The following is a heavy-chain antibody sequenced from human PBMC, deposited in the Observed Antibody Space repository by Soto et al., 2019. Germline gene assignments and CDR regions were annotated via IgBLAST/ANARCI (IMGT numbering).Heavy chain of an antibody. V-gene: IGHV4-31*03. Sequence: QVPLQESGPGLVNPSQTLSLTCTVSGGSVISGGYYWTWIPQQPGKGLEWIGYIHYSGNTYYNPSLQSRVAISLDTSKNQFSLKLSSVTAADTAVYYCARDRYSYGFVDYWGQGTLVTVSS. D-gene: IGHD5-18*01. CDR2: IHYSGNT. J-gene: IGHJ4*02. CDR1: GGSVISGGYY. CDR3: ARDRYSYGFVDY.